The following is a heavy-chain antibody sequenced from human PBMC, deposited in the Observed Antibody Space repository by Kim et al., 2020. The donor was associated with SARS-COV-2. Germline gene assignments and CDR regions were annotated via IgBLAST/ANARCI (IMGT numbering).Heavy chain of an antibody. V-gene: IGHV3-23*01. CDR2: GGST. Sequence: GGSTYYADAVKGRFTISRDNSKNTLYLQMNSLRDEDTAVYYCAKEYSSSHWGQGTLVTVSS. D-gene: IGHD6-13*01. J-gene: IGHJ4*02. CDR3: AKEYSSSH.